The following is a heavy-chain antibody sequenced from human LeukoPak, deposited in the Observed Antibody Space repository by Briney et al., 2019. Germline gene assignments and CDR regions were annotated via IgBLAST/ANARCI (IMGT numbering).Heavy chain of an antibody. Sequence: PSETLSLTYTVSNGSIGSHYWAWIRQSPGTGLEWIGDVYHTGSTNYNPSLKSPVIISIDTSENQFSLKVNSVTAADTAVYYCAGRAQTTGWSFDYWGQGTLVTVSP. CDR3: AGRAQTTGWSFDY. V-gene: IGHV4-59*11. D-gene: IGHD6-19*01. CDR1: NGSIGSHY. CDR2: VYHTGST. J-gene: IGHJ4*02.